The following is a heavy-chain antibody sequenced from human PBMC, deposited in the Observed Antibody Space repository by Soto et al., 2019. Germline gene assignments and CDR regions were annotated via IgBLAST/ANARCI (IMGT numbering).Heavy chain of an antibody. D-gene: IGHD6-13*01. J-gene: IGHJ4*02. CDR1: GYTFTGYY. Sequence: AAVKVSCKASGYTFTGYYMHWVRQAPGQGXEWMGWINPNSGGTNYAQKFQGRVTMTRDTSISTAYMELSRLRSDDTAVYYCASLSAASSSWYSGGYFDYWGQGTLVTVSS. V-gene: IGHV1-2*02. CDR3: ASLSAASSSWYSGGYFDY. CDR2: INPNSGGT.